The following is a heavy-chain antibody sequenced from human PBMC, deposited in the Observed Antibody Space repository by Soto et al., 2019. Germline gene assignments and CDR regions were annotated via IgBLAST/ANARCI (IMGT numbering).Heavy chain of an antibody. J-gene: IGHJ4*02. CDR2: ITSSGSTT. Sequence: QVQLVETGGDLVKPGGSLRLSCAASGFTFSDYYMSWIRQAPGKGLEWVSSITSSGSTTYYTDSVKGRFTISRDNAKNSLYLQMNSLRAEDTAVYYCARERYSSGPYYFDYWGQGTLVTVSS. CDR1: GFTFSDYY. CDR3: ARERYSSGPYYFDY. D-gene: IGHD5-18*01. V-gene: IGHV3-11*04.